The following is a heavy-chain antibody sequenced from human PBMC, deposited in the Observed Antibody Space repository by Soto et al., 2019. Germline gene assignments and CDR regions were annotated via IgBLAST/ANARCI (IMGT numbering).Heavy chain of an antibody. Sequence: QVQLQESGPGLVKPSETLSLTCTVSGGSVSSGSYYWSWIRQPPGKGLEWIGYIYYSGSTNNNPSLKSRVTISVDTSKNQFSLKLSSVTAADTAVYYCARCMRDYDFWSGTPTRFDPWGQGTLVTVSS. V-gene: IGHV4-61*01. CDR2: IYYSGST. D-gene: IGHD3-3*01. CDR1: GGSVSSGSYY. CDR3: ARCMRDYDFWSGTPTRFDP. J-gene: IGHJ5*02.